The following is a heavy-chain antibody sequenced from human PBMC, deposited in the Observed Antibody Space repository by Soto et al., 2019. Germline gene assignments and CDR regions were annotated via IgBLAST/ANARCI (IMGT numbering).Heavy chain of an antibody. J-gene: IGHJ4*02. Sequence: ASVKVSCKASGYTFTGYYMHWVRQAPGQGLEWMGWINPNSGGTNYAQKFQGWVTMTRDTSISTAYMELSRLRSDDTAVYYCARYGNYDFWSGFSRPRFDYWGQGTLVTVSS. V-gene: IGHV1-2*04. D-gene: IGHD3-3*01. CDR3: ARYGNYDFWSGFSRPRFDY. CDR2: INPNSGGT. CDR1: GYTFTGYY.